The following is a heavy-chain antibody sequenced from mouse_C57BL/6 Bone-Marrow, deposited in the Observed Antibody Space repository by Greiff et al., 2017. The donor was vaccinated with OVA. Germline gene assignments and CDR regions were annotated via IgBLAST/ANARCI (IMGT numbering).Heavy chain of an antibody. CDR2: INPSSGYT. CDR1: GYTFTSYT. Sequence: LVESGAELARPGASVKMSCKASGYTFTSYTMHWVKQRPGQGLEWIGYINPSSGYTKYNQKFKDKATLTADKSSSTAYMQLSSLTSEDSAVYYCARWDLDYYGSRFSFAYWGQGTLVTVSA. J-gene: IGHJ3*01. V-gene: IGHV1-4*01. CDR3: ARWDLDYYGSRFSFAY. D-gene: IGHD1-1*01.